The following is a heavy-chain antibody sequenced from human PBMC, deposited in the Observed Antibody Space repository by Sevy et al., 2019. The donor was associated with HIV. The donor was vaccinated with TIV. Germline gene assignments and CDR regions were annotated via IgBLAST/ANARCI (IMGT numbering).Heavy chain of an antibody. J-gene: IGHJ4*02. CDR1: GYRFTSYW. Sequence: GESLKIPCKGSGYRFTSYWIGWVRQMPGKGLEWMGIIYPGDSDIRYSPSFQGQVTISADKSINTAYLQWSSLKASDTAMYFCARRGYDSSGYPQYYFDYWGQGTLVTVSS. CDR3: ARRGYDSSGYPQYYFDY. V-gene: IGHV5-51*01. CDR2: IYPGDSDI. D-gene: IGHD3-22*01.